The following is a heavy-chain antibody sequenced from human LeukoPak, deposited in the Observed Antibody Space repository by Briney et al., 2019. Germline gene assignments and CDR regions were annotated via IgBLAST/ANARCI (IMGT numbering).Heavy chain of an antibody. D-gene: IGHD6-13*01. CDR1: GGFISSYY. CDR2: IHTSGST. CDR3: ARAPPNFSWYVY. J-gene: IGHJ4*02. V-gene: IGHV4-4*07. Sequence: NPSETLSLTCTVSGGFISSYYWSWIRQPAGKGLEWIGRIHTSGSTNYNPSLKSRVTMSVDTSKNQFSLKLSSVTAADTAVYYCARAPPNFSWYVYWGQGTLVTVSS.